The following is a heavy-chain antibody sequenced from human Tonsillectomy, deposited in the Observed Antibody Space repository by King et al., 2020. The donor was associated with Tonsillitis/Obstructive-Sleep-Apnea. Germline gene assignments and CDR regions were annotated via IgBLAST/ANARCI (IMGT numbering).Heavy chain of an antibody. Sequence: VQLVESGAEVKKPGESLRISCKGSGYSFTSYWISWVRQMPGKGLEWMGRIDPSDAYTNYSPSFQGHVTISADKSISTAYLLWSSLKASDTAMYYCAARLGIVGATGYWGQGTLVTVSS. CDR3: AARLGIVGATGY. J-gene: IGHJ4*02. D-gene: IGHD1-26*01. CDR2: IDPSDAYT. V-gene: IGHV5-10-1*03. CDR1: GYSFTSYW.